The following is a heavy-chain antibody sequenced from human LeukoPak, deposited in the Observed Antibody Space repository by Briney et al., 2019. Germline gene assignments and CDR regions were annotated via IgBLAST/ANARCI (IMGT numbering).Heavy chain of an antibody. CDR1: GESFSGHY. J-gene: IGHJ4*02. Sequence: PSETLSLTCAVYGESFSGHYWSWIRQPPDKGLEWIGEIYQSGSTSYNPSLKSRVTISTDTSKNQFSLKVSSVTAADTAVYYCARHSRTYYDVLTGPYGGSFDYWGQRTLVTVSS. CDR3: ARHSRTYYDVLTGPYGGSFDY. CDR2: IYQSGST. V-gene: IGHV4-34*01. D-gene: IGHD3-9*01.